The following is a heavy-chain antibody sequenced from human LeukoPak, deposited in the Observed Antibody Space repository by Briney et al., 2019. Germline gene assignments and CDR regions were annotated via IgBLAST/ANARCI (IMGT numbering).Heavy chain of an antibody. J-gene: IGHJ3*02. CDR3: ARDTYYYNSDTSWTDVFDI. CDR2: IYYSGST. Sequence: PSETLSLTCTVSGGSISTYYWSWVRQSPGKGLEWIGHIYYSGSTNYNPSLKSRVAMSVDTSKNQFSLKLNSVTAADTAVCYCARDTYYYNSDTSWTDVFDIWGQGTKVTVSS. V-gene: IGHV4-59*01. CDR1: GGSISTYY. D-gene: IGHD3-22*01.